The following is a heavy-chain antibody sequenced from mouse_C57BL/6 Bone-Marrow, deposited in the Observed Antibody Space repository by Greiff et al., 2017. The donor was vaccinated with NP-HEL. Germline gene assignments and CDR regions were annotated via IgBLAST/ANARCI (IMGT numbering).Heavy chain of an antibody. D-gene: IGHD1-1*01. CDR2: SRNKANDYTT. J-gene: IGHJ2*01. V-gene: IGHV7-1*01. CDR3: ARDYYGSSYSY. Sequence: EVQLVESGGGLVQSGRSLRLSCATSGFTFSDFYMEWVRQAPGKGLEWIAASRNKANDYTTEYSASVKGRFIVSRDTSQSILYLQMNALRAEDTAIYYCARDYYGSSYSYWGQGTTLTVSS. CDR1: GFTFSDFY.